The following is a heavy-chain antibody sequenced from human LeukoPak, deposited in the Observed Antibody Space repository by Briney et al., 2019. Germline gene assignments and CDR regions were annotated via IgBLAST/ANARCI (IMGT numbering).Heavy chain of an antibody. Sequence: TGGSLRLSCAASGFTFTSYSMSWVRQAPGKGLEWVSGTSDRGDYTYYADSVKGRFTISRDSSKNTLFLQMNSLRAEDTALYFCARKAQYNGHYPLDYWGQGTLVTVSS. D-gene: IGHD1-7*01. CDR1: GFTFTSYS. CDR3: ARKAQYNGHYPLDY. V-gene: IGHV3-23*01. J-gene: IGHJ4*02. CDR2: TSDRGDYT.